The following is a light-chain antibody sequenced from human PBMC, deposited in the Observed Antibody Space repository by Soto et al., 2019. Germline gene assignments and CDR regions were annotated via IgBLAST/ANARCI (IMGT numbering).Light chain of an antibody. V-gene: IGKV3-11*01. CDR2: DAS. CDR3: QQRSNWPPT. J-gene: IGKJ1*01. Sequence: VMTQSPATLSVSPGERATLSCRASQSLRSSLAWYQQKPGQAPRLLIYDASNRATGIPARFSGSGSGTDFTLTISSLEPEDFAVYYCQQRSNWPPTFGQGTKVDIK. CDR1: QSLRSS.